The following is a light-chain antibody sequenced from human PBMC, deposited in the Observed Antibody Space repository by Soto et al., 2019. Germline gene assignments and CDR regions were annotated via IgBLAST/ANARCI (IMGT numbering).Light chain of an antibody. J-gene: IGKJ4*01. CDR3: HQYDNSPLT. CDR2: GAS. Sequence: EIVLTQSPATLSLSPGERATLSCRASQSVSSYLAWYQQKPGQAPRLLIYGASSRATGIPDRFSGSGSGTDFTLTIGRLEPEDFALYYCHQYDNSPLTFGGGTKVDIK. CDR1: QSVSSY. V-gene: IGKV3-20*01.